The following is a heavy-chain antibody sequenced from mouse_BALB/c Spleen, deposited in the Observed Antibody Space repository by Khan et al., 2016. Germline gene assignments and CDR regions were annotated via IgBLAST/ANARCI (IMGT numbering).Heavy chain of an antibody. Sequence: QVQLKESGAELVRPGSSVKISCKATGFAFSSYWMNWVKQRPGQGLEWIGQIYPGDGDTNYNGKFKGKATLTADKSSSTAYMQLSSLTSEDSAVYFCAGGTPFAKWGQGTLVTVSA. CDR3: AGGTPFAK. CDR2: IYPGDGDT. J-gene: IGHJ3*01. V-gene: IGHV1-80*01. D-gene: IGHD2-14*01. CDR1: GFAFSSYW.